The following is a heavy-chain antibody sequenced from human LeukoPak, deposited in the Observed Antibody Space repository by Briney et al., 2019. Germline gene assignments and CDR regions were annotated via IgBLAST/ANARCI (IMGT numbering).Heavy chain of an antibody. CDR1: GGSISSGGYY. Sequence: SETLSLTCTVSGGSISSGGYYWSWIRQHPGKGLEWIGYIYYSGSTYYNPSLKSRVTISVDTSKNQFSLKLSSVTAADTAVYYCARVALITFGGVIGDFGYWGQGTLVTVSS. CDR3: ARVALITFGGVIGDFGY. V-gene: IGHV4-31*03. J-gene: IGHJ4*02. D-gene: IGHD3-16*02. CDR2: IYYSGST.